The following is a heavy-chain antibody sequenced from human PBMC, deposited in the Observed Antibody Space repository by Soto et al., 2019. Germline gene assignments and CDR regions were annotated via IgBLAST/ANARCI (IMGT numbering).Heavy chain of an antibody. CDR1: GKSFDNFA. J-gene: IGHJ4*02. D-gene: IGHD3-16*02. CDR2: INVGDDKT. V-gene: IGHV1-3*01. Sequence: QVQLVQSGAEVKKPGASVRLSCKVSGKSFDNFAVHWVRQTPGQRPEWMGRINVGDDKTKYSEKFTGRVIVSYDTSATTAYMELRALSSEDTAVYYCARAKYDYIWGSYHPFDQWAQGAQVTVAS. CDR3: ARAKYDYIWGSYHPFDQ.